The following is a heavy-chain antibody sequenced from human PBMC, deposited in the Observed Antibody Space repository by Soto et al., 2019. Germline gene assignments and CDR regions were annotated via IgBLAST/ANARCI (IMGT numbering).Heavy chain of an antibody. D-gene: IGHD3-9*01. Sequence: PSETLSLTCSVSGGSMNNYYWSWIRQPPGKGLEYIGYIYCSGSTNYNSSLKSRVTISLDTSKNQFSLKLSSVTAADTAVYYCARDVAIWRGYDILTGYGSPNWFDPWGQGTRVTVSS. CDR3: ARDVAIWRGYDILTGYGSPNWFDP. CDR1: GGSMNNYY. J-gene: IGHJ5*02. CDR2: IYCSGST. V-gene: IGHV4-59*01.